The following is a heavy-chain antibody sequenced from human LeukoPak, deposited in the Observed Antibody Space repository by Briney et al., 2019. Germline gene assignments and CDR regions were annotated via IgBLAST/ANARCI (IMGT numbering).Heavy chain of an antibody. CDR2: FSGSGGST. J-gene: IGHJ5*02. V-gene: IGHV3-23*01. CDR1: GFTFSSYA. D-gene: IGHD6-13*01. CDR3: ARAGGAAGTRPRWFDP. Sequence: GGSLRLSCAASGFTFSSYAMSWVRQAPGKGLEWVSAFSGSGGSTYYADSVKGRFTISRDNSKNTLYLQMNSLRAEDTAVYYCARAGGAAGTRPRWFDPWGQGTLVTVSS.